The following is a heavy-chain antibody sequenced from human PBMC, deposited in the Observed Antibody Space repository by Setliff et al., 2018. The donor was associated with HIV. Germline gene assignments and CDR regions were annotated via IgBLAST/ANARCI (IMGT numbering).Heavy chain of an antibody. CDR2: MNPNSGNT. Sequence: ASVKVSCKASGYTFASYDINWVRQAAGQGLEWMGRMNPNSGNTGYAQKFRGRVTMTGNTSISTAYMELSSLRSEDTAVYFCARGGGGYYYIGAFDLWGQGTVVTVSS. CDR1: GYTFASYD. J-gene: IGHJ3*01. D-gene: IGHD3-22*01. V-gene: IGHV1-8*02. CDR3: ARGGGGYYYIGAFDL.